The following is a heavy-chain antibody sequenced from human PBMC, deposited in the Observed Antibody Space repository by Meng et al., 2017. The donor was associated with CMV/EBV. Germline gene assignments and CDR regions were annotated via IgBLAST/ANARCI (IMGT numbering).Heavy chain of an antibody. CDR1: YA. CDR2: IIPIFGTA. V-gene: IGHV1-69*05. J-gene: IGHJ6*02. CDR3: ARDSPNCSGGSCYSSYYYGMDV. Sequence: YAISWVRQAHGQGLEWMGGIIPIFGTANYAQKFQGRVTITTDESTSTAYMELSSLRSEDTAVYYCARDSPNCSGGSCYSSYYYGMDVWGQGTTVTVSS. D-gene: IGHD2-15*01.